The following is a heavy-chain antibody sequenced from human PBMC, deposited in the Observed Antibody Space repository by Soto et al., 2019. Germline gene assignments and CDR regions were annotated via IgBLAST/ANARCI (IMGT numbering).Heavy chain of an antibody. D-gene: IGHD1-20*01. CDR2: IGGSGVST. CDR3: AKNNLFVSRTKDY. V-gene: IGHV3-23*01. Sequence: EVQLLDSGGGLVQPGGSLRLSGAASGFTFGRYAISGVRQAPGRGWEWVAAIGGSGVSTYYADSVKGRFTISRDNSKNTLYLQMNSLRAEDTAVYYCAKNNLFVSRTKDYWGPRTLVTVSS. CDR1: GFTFGRYA. J-gene: IGHJ4*02.